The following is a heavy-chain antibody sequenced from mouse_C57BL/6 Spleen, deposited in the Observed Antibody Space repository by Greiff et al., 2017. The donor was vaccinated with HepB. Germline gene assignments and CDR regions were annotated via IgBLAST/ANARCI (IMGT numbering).Heavy chain of an antibody. CDR3: ARSDYDGYGWFAY. Sequence: QVHVKQSGAELAKPGASVKLSCKASGYTFTSYWMHWVKQRPGQGLEWIGYINPSSGYTKYNQKFKDKATLTADKSSSTAYMQLSSLTYEDSAVYYCARSDYDGYGWFAYWGQGTLVTVSA. J-gene: IGHJ3*01. CDR2: INPSSGYT. D-gene: IGHD2-3*01. CDR1: GYTFTSYW. V-gene: IGHV1-7*01.